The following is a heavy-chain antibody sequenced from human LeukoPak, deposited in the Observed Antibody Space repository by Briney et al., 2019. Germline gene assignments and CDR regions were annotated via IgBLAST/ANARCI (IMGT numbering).Heavy chain of an antibody. J-gene: IGHJ6*02. CDR3: ARDQGIAVAAGPYYYYGMDV. D-gene: IGHD6-19*01. V-gene: IGHV6-1*01. Sequence: SQTLSLICAISGDSVSSNSAAWNWIRQSPSRGLGCLGRTYYRSRWDNDYSISVKSRTTINPDTSKNPFPLQLISVTPEDTAVYYCARDQGIAVAAGPYYYYGMDVWGQGTTVTVPS. CDR1: GDSVSSNSAA. CDR2: TYYRSRWDN.